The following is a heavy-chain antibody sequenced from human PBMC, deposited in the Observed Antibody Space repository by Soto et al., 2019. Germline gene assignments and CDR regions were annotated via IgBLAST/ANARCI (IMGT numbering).Heavy chain of an antibody. V-gene: IGHV1-2*04. CDR1: GYTFTGYY. D-gene: IGHD3-10*01. J-gene: IGHJ5*02. CDR2: INPNSGGT. CDR3: ARDRGLLWFGELWFDP. Sequence: ASVKVSCKASGYTFTGYYIHWVRQAPGQGLEWMGWINPNSGGTNYAQKFQGWVTMTRDTSISTAYMELSRLRSDDTAVYYCARDRGLLWFGELWFDPWGQGTLVTV.